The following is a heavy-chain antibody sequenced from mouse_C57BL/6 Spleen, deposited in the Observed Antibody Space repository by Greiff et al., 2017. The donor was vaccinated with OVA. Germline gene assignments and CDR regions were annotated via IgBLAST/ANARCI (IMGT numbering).Heavy chain of an antibody. CDR3: TPITTGVAPYAMDY. Sequence: VQLQQSGAELVRPGASVTLSCKASGYTFTDYEMHWVKQTPVHGLEWIGAIDPETGGTAYNQKFKGKAILTADKSSSTAYMELRSLTSEDSAVYYCTPITTGVAPYAMDYWGQGTSVTVSS. J-gene: IGHJ4*01. CDR1: GYTFTDYE. D-gene: IGHD1-1*01. CDR2: IDPETGGT. V-gene: IGHV1-15*01.